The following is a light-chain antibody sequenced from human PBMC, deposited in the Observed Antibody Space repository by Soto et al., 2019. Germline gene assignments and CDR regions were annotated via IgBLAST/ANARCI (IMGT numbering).Light chain of an antibody. CDR3: QQRSNWPLLT. CDR2: DAS. J-gene: IGKJ4*01. Sequence: EIVLTQSPATLSLSPGERATLSCRASQSVGSYLAWYQQKPGQAPRLLIYDASNRATGIPARFSGSGSGTDFTLTISSLEPEDFALYYCQQRSNWPLLTFGGGTKVEIK. V-gene: IGKV3-11*01. CDR1: QSVGSY.